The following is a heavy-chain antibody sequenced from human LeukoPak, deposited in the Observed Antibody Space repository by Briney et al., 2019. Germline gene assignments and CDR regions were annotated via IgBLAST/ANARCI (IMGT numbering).Heavy chain of an antibody. CDR3: ARDTGSFMVRGVIWWFDP. CDR1: GYTFTGYY. V-gene: IGHV1-2*02. CDR2: INPNSGGT. J-gene: IGHJ5*02. D-gene: IGHD3-10*01. Sequence: ASVKVSCKASGYTFTGYYMHWVRQAPGQGLEWMGWINPNSGGTNYAQKFQGRVTMTRDTSISTAYMELSRLRSDDTAVYYCARDTGSFMVRGVIWWFDPWGQGTLVTVSS.